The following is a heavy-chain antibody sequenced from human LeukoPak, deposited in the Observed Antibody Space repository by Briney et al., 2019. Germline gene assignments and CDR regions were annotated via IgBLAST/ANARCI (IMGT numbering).Heavy chain of an antibody. CDR1: GYTFTSYY. CDR2: INPSGGST. Sequence: ASVKVSCKPSGYTFTSYYMHWVRQAPGQGLEWMGIINPSGGSTSYAQKFQGRDTMTRDMSTSTVYMELSSLRSEDTAVYYCATGAGFAVAAYFDYWGQGTLVTVSS. D-gene: IGHD6-19*01. J-gene: IGHJ4*02. CDR3: ATGAGFAVAAYFDY. V-gene: IGHV1-46*01.